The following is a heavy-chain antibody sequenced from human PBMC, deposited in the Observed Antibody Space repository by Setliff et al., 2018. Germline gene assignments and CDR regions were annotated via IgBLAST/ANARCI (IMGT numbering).Heavy chain of an antibody. Sequence: GESLKISCKGSGYSFTSYWIGWVRQMPGKGLEWMGIIYPGDSDTRYSPSFQGQVTISADKSISTAYLQWSSLKASDTAMYYCARDPGFRSGTWSLDLWGQGTRVTVSS. V-gene: IGHV5-51*01. J-gene: IGHJ5*02. CDR1: GYSFTSYW. CDR2: IYPGDSDT. CDR3: ARDPGFRSGTWSLDL. D-gene: IGHD3-10*01.